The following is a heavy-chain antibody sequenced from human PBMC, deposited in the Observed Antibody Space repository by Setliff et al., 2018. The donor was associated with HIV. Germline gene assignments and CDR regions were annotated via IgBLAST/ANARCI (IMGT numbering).Heavy chain of an antibody. CDR2: IIPILGIA. J-gene: IGHJ4*02. CDR1: GGTFSSYT. CDR3: ARDEGESDDY. V-gene: IGHV1-69*10. Sequence: GASVKVSCKASGGTFSSYTISWVRQAPGQGLEWMGGIIPILGIANYAQKFQGRVTITADNSTSTAYMELSSLRSDDTAVYYCARDEGESDDYWGQGTLVTVSS. D-gene: IGHD3-10*01.